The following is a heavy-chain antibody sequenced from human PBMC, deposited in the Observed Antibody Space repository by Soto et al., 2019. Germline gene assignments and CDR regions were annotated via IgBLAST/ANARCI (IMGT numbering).Heavy chain of an antibody. CDR1: GGSISSGGSY. J-gene: IGHJ4*02. V-gene: IGHV4-30-4*01. CDR2: IYYSGNT. CDR3: VRYCSTTKCPFDY. Sequence: PSETLSLTCTVSGGSISSGGSYWGWIRQPPGKGLKWIGYIYYSGNTYFNPSLKSRVTLSVDTSKNQFSLNLSSVTAADTAVYYCVRYCSTTKCPFDYWGQGTLVTVSS. D-gene: IGHD2-2*01.